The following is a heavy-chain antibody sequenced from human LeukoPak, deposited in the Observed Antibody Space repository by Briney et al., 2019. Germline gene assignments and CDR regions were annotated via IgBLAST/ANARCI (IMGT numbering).Heavy chain of an antibody. D-gene: IGHD3-22*01. Sequence: GGSLRLSCAASGFTFSSYWMSWVRQAPGRGLEWVANIKQDGSEKYYVDSVKGRFTISRDNAKNSLYLQMNSLRAEDTAVYYCARNEAGLYYYDSSGYYLPGAFDIWGQGTMVTVSS. J-gene: IGHJ3*02. CDR2: IKQDGSEK. CDR1: GFTFSSYW. V-gene: IGHV3-7*01. CDR3: ARNEAGLYYYDSSGYYLPGAFDI.